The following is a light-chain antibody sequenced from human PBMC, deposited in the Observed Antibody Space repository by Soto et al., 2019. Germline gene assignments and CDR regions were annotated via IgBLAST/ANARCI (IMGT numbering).Light chain of an antibody. J-gene: IGLJ3*02. CDR3: CSYACSYTVV. CDR1: SSDVGGYNY. CDR2: AVS. V-gene: IGLV2-11*01. Sequence: QSALTQPRSVSGSPGQSVTISCTGTSSDVGGYNYVSWYQQHPGKAPKLMIYAVSKRPSGVPDRFSGSKSGNTASLTISGLQAEDEADYYCCSYACSYTVVFGGGTKLTVL.